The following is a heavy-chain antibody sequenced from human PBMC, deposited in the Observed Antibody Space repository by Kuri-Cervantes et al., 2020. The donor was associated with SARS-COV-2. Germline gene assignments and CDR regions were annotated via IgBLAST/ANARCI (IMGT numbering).Heavy chain of an antibody. CDR3: ARAPLRSLTNDAFDI. CDR1: GYTFTGYY. CDR2: INPNSGGT. V-gene: IGHV1-2*02. J-gene: IGHJ3*02. Sequence: ASVKVSCKASGYTFTGYYMHWVRQAPGQGLEWMGWINPNSGGTNYAQKFQGRVTMTRDTSISTAYMELSRLGSDDTAVYYCARAPLRSLTNDAFDIWGQGTMVTVSS.